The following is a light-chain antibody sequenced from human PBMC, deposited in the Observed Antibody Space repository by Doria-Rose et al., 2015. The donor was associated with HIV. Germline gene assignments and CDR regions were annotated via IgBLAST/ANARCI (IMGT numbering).Light chain of an antibody. J-gene: IGKJ4*01. Sequence: DIRVTQSPSSLSASVGDRVTITCRASQSTGSFLNWYQQKPGKAAKLLIYAASSVQNGVPSRFSGSGSGTDFTLTISSLQPEDFATYFCQQSYSTPLTFGGGTKVEIK. CDR3: QQSYSTPLT. CDR1: QSTGSF. CDR2: AAS. V-gene: IGKV1-39*01.